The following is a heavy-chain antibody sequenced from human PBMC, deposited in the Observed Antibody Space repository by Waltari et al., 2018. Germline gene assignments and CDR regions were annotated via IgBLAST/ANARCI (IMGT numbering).Heavy chain of an antibody. CDR2: INSDGSST. V-gene: IGHV3-74*01. CDR1: GFTFSRYW. D-gene: IGHD6-13*01. CDR3: ARVATKTYSSPVPGRPYYYGMDV. Sequence: EEQLVESGGGLVQPGESLRLSCAASGFTFSRYWMDWVRQAPGKGLVWVSRINSDGSSTIYADSVKGRFTISRDNAKNTLYVQMNRLRAEDTAVYYCARVATKTYSSPVPGRPYYYGMDVWGQGTTVTVSS. J-gene: IGHJ6*02.